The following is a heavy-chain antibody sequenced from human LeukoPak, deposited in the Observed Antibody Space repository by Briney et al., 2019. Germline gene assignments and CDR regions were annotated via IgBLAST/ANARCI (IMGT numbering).Heavy chain of an antibody. D-gene: IGHD1-1*01. CDR3: ARDWKCDC. CDR1: GFTFRNYA. Sequence: GGSLRLSCAASGFTFRNYAMTWVRQAPGKGLEWVSAISSSGDKTSYADSVKGRFTISRDNSKNTVYLHMSSLRVEDTAVYSCARDWKCDCWGQGTLVTVS. J-gene: IGHJ4*02. V-gene: IGHV3-23*01. CDR2: ISSSGDKT.